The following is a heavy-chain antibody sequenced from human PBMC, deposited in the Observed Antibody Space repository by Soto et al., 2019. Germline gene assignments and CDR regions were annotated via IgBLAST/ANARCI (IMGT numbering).Heavy chain of an antibody. J-gene: IGHJ4*02. D-gene: IGHD6-13*01. V-gene: IGHV5-51*01. CDR3: ARGFSGFTSSWPY. Sequence: PGESLKISCKASGYSCTTYWIAWVRQKPGKGLEWMGIIYPGDSDTRYSPSFQGQVTISADKSISTAYLQWSSLKASDTAMYYCARGFSGFTSSWPYWGQGTLVTVSS. CDR2: IYPGDSDT. CDR1: GYSCTTYW.